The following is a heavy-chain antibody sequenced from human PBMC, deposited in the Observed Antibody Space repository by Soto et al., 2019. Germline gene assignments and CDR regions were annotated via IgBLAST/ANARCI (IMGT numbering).Heavy chain of an antibody. V-gene: IGHV4-39*01. Sequence: QLQLQESGPGLVKPSETLSLTCTVSGGSISSSSYYWGWIRQPPGKGLEWIGSIYYSGSTYYNPSLKSRVTRSVDTSKNQFSLKLGSVTAADTAVYYCARLGLGVVAATSFDYWGQGTLVTVSS. D-gene: IGHD2-15*01. CDR1: GGSISSSSYY. CDR2: IYYSGST. CDR3: ARLGLGVVAATSFDY. J-gene: IGHJ4*02.